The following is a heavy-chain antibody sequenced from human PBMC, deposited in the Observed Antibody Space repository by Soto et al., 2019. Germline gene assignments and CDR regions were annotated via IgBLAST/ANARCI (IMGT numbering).Heavy chain of an antibody. V-gene: IGHV3-30-3*01. CDR1: RFTFSSYA. CDR3: ARAAAYFYHYYSARDV. J-gene: IGHJ6*02. CDR2: ISHDGSEK. D-gene: IGHD6-13*01. Sequence: QVQLVESGGGVVQPGKSLRLSCAASRFTFSSYAMDWVRQAPGKGLEWVAVISHDGSEKYYGDSVKGRFTISRDNPKNAVYRQMNSLRPEDTAVYSCARAAAYFYHYYSARDVLGQGTAVTVSS.